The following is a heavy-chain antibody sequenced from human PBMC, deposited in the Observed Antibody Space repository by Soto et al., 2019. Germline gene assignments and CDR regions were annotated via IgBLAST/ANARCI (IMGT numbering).Heavy chain of an antibody. CDR1: GGYISCGDDD. CDR2: IYYSGST. Sequence: LTCTVSGGYISCGDDDGGWISQPPGKGLEWIGYIYYSGSTYYNPSLKSRVTISVDTSKNQFSLKLSSVTAADTAVYYCARAMVVTQNWFDPWGQGTLVTVSS. D-gene: IGHD2-21*02. V-gene: IGHV4-30-4*01. J-gene: IGHJ5*02. CDR3: ARAMVVTQNWFDP.